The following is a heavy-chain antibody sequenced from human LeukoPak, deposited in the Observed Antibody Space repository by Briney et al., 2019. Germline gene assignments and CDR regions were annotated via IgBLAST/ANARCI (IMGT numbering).Heavy chain of an antibody. CDR1: GFTSSSYS. CDR2: ISSSSSTI. J-gene: IGHJ4*02. D-gene: IGHD2-8*01. Sequence: GGSLRLSCAASGFTSSSYSMNWVRQAPGKGLEWVSYISSSSSTIYYADSVKGRFTISRDNAKNSLYLQMNSLRAEDTAVYYCARDDIVLMVYALDYWGQGTLVTVSS. V-gene: IGHV3-48*01. CDR3: ARDDIVLMVYALDY.